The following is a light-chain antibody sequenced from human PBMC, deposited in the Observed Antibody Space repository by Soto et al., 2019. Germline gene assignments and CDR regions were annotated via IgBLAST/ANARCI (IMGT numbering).Light chain of an antibody. CDR3: HHYHNWPMT. J-gene: IGKJ5*01. CDR2: DSS. CDR1: ESVSSH. V-gene: IGKV3-15*01. Sequence: IVLSQSPGTLSLSPGERATLSCRASESVSSHLAWYQQKPGQAPRILIYDSSTRATGIPARFSGSESWTECTLTISSLQSEDVLVDYCHHYHNWPMTFGQGTRLDIK.